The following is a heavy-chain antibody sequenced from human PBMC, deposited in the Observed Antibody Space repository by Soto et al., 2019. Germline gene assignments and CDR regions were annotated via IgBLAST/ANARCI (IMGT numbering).Heavy chain of an antibody. Sequence: QVQLVQSGAEVKKPGASVKVSCKASGYTFTSYGISWVRQAPGQGLEWMGWISAYNGNTNYAQKLQGRVTMTTDTSTSTAYMELRSLRSDDTAVYYCVTTKGERYGDYRLPQAFDIWGQGTTVTVSS. CDR2: ISAYNGNT. D-gene: IGHD4-17*01. V-gene: IGHV1-18*01. CDR3: VTTKGERYGDYRLPQAFDI. CDR1: GYTFTSYG. J-gene: IGHJ3*02.